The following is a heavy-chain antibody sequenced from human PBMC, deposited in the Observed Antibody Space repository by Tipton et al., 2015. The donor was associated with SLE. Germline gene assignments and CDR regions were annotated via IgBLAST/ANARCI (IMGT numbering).Heavy chain of an antibody. CDR3: ARDGSGEGY. CDR1: GFTFSSYS. CDR2: IYSGGST. V-gene: IGHV3-53*01. D-gene: IGHD6-19*01. J-gene: IGHJ4*02. Sequence: SLRLSCAASGFTFSSYSMNWVRQAPRKGLERVSVIYSGGSTYYADSVKGRFTISRDNSKNTLYLQMNSLRAEDTAVYYCARDGSGEGYWGQGTLVTVSS.